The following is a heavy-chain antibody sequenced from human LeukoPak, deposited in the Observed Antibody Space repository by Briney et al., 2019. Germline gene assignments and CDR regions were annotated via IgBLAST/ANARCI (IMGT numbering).Heavy chain of an antibody. J-gene: IGHJ6*03. V-gene: IGHV4-4*07. CDR2: IYTSGST. CDR1: GGSISSYY. D-gene: IGHD6-13*01. CDR3: ARAGSWYRWEDYYYYMDV. Sequence: SETLSLTCTVSGGSISSYYWSWIRQPAGKGLEWIGRIYTSGSTNYNPSLKSRVTMSVDTSKNQFSLKLSSVTAADTAVYYCARAGSWYRWEDYYYYMDVWGKGTTVTISS.